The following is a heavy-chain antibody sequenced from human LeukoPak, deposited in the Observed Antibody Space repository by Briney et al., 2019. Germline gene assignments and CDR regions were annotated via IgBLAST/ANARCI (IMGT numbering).Heavy chain of an antibody. Sequence: GGSLRLSCAVFGFTFSSYSMNWVRQAPGKGLEWVSYISSSSSTIYYADSVKGRFTISRDNSKNTLYLQMGSLRPEDMAVYYCVRWGYYSNYDYWGQGTLVTVSS. CDR1: GFTFSSYS. CDR3: VRWGYYSNYDY. D-gene: IGHD4-11*01. V-gene: IGHV3-48*01. CDR2: ISSSSSTI. J-gene: IGHJ4*02.